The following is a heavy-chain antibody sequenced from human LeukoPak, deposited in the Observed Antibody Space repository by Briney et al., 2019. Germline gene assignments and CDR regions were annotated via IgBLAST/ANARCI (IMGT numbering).Heavy chain of an antibody. J-gene: IGHJ4*02. V-gene: IGHV3-48*04. CDR3: AREDSDYGQRLMGY. CDR1: GFTFSSYS. Sequence: GGSLRLSCAASGFTFSSYSMNWVRQAPGKGLEWNSYISGSSNTRYYADSVQGRFTISRDNAKNSLYLQVNSLRAEDTAVYYCAREDSDYGQRLMGYSGQGTLVTVSS. D-gene: IGHD4-17*01. CDR2: ISGSSNTR.